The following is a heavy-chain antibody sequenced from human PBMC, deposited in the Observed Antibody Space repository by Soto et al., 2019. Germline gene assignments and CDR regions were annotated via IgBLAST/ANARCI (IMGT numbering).Heavy chain of an antibody. CDR3: ARDRGYCISTSCYVFGGHPNEQKADYYYHGMDV. Sequence: SETLSLTCTASGGSVSSGSYYWSWIRQPPGKGLEWIGYIYYSGSTNYNPSLKSRVTISVDKSKNQFSLKLSSVTAADTAVYYCARDRGYCISTSCYVFGGHPNEQKADYYYHGMDVWGQGTTVTV. CDR1: GGSVSSGSYY. D-gene: IGHD2-2*01. V-gene: IGHV4-61*01. J-gene: IGHJ6*02. CDR2: IYYSGST.